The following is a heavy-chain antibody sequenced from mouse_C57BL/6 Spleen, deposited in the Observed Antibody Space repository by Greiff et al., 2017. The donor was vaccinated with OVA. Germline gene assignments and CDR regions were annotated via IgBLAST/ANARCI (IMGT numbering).Heavy chain of an antibody. CDR3: ARLYYDYDHYFDY. Sequence: VQLVESGPGLVKPSQSLSLTCSVTGYSITSGYYWNWIRQFPGNKLEWMGYISYDGSNNYNPSLKNRISITRDTSKNQFFLKLNSVTTEDTATYYCARLYYDYDHYFDYWGQGTTLTVSS. V-gene: IGHV3-6*01. CDR2: ISYDGSN. J-gene: IGHJ2*01. CDR1: GYSITSGYY. D-gene: IGHD2-4*01.